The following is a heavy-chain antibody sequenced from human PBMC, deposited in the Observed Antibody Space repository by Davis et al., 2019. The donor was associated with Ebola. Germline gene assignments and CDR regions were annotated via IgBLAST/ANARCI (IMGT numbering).Heavy chain of an antibody. CDR3: ARDLGMAEARRNIMGV. V-gene: IGHV3-30*09. J-gene: IGHJ6*02. CDR1: GFNSNMYT. CDR2: LFYDGSQK. D-gene: IGHD1-26*01. Sequence: GESLKISCAASGFNSNMYTIYWVRQAPGKGLEWVAVLFYDGSQKYLDSVKGRFAISRDNSENTFYLQMTSLRDEDTAIYYCARDLGMAEARRNIMGVWGPGTTVIVSS.